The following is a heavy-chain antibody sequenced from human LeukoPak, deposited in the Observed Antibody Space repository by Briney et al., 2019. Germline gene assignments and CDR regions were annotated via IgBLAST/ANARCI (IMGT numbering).Heavy chain of an antibody. V-gene: IGHV3-33*01. CDR2: ICYDGDNK. CDR1: GFTFRNYG. J-gene: IGHJ4*02. CDR3: ARNFQNYYGSGSCYSDLAH. D-gene: IGHD3-10*01. Sequence: GGSLRLSCVASGFTFRNYGMHWVRQAPGKGLEWVAVICYDGDNKDYTDSVRGRFTISRDNSKNTLYLQMNSLSAEDTAVYYCARNFQNYYGSGSCYSDLAHWGQGTLVTVSS.